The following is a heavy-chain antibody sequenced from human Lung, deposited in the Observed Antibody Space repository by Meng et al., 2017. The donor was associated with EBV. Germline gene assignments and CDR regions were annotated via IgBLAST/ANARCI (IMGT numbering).Heavy chain of an antibody. Sequence: QVQLVQSGAEVEKPGASVKVSCKASGYTFTNYAMHWVRQAPGQRLEWMGWTNAGNGNTKYSQKFQGRVTITRDTSASTAYMELSSLRSEDTAVYYCARDQGAWFGEAPRFDYWGQGTLVTVSS. D-gene: IGHD3-10*01. V-gene: IGHV1-3*01. CDR2: TNAGNGNT. CDR3: ARDQGAWFGEAPRFDY. J-gene: IGHJ4*02. CDR1: GYTFTNYA.